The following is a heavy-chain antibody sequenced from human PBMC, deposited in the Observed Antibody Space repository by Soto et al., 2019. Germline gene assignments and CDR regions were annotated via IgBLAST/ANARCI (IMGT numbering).Heavy chain of an antibody. CDR1: GYTFTDYY. Sequence: ASVKVSCKASGYTFTDYYMQWVRQAPGQGLEWMGWINPNGGVTDYAQRFQGRVTMTRDTSISTAYMELSRLTSDDAAVYYCAKERITSGFSAFNIWGQGTMVNVSS. J-gene: IGHJ3*02. D-gene: IGHD1-20*01. CDR2: INPNGGVT. CDR3: AKERITSGFSAFNI. V-gene: IGHV1-2*02.